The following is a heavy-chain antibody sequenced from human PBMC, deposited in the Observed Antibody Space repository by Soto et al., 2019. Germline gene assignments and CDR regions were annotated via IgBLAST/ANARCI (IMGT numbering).Heavy chain of an antibody. CDR1: GFTFSNTW. V-gene: IGHV3-15*01. D-gene: IGHD7-27*01. Sequence: EVQLVEAGGGLVKPGESLTLSCATSGFTFSNTWMTWVRQAPGKGLEWVGRIKRKSDGGTTDYAAPVNGRFTISRDDSKNTLLLQMTSLKTEDPAVYCCTATLGYWGQGTLVIVSS. CDR2: IKRKSDGGTT. J-gene: IGHJ4*02. CDR3: TATLGY.